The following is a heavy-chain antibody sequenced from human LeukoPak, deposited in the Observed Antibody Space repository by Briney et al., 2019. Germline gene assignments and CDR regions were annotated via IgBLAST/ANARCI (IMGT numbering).Heavy chain of an antibody. CDR3: ARSLDYGDYGDY. CDR1: GGSFSGYY. D-gene: IGHD4-17*01. J-gene: IGHJ4*02. CDR2: INHSGST. Sequence: SETLSLTCAVYGGSFSGYYWSWIRRPPGTGLEGIGEINHSGSTNYNPSLKSRVTISVDTSKNQFSLKLSSVTAADTAVYYCARSLDYGDYGDYWGQGTLVTVSS. V-gene: IGHV4-34*01.